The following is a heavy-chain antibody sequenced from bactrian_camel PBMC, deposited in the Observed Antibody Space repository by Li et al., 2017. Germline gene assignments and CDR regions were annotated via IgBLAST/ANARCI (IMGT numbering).Heavy chain of an antibody. Sequence: HVQLVESGGGSVQAGGSLRLSCAASKDTDTYNCMGWFRQVPGKQREGVACIDSDGTTNVADSVKGRFTISKDKANNTLYLQMNSLEPEDTAKYYCAKMGQCGHTWSWSSVGDDYGQGTQVTVS. CDR1: KDTDTYNC. CDR2: IDSDGTT. J-gene: IGHJ4*01. V-gene: IGHV3S53*01. CDR3: AKMGQCGHTWSWSSVGDD. D-gene: IGHD8*01.